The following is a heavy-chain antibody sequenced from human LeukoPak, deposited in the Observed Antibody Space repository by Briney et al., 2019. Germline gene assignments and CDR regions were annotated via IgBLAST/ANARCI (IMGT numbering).Heavy chain of an antibody. CDR2: ISDNSGNT. D-gene: IGHD2-21*01. J-gene: IGHJ4*02. CDR3: AKDYVVGSIDY. CDR1: GFTFSSFA. V-gene: IGHV3-23*01. Sequence: GGSLRLSCAASGFTFSSFAMSWVRQAPGQGLEWVSAISDNSGNTYYADSVKGRFTISRDNSENTLYLQMNSLRAEDSAVYYCAKDYVVGSIDYWGQGTLVTVSS.